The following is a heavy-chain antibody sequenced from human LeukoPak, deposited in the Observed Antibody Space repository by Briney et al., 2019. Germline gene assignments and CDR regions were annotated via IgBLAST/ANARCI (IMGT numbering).Heavy chain of an antibody. Sequence: GGSLRPSCAASGFTFSNYDMHWVRQAAGKGLEWVSGIGTAGDTYYPGSVKGRFTISRENAKNSLYLQMNSLSAGDTAVYFCASSPAYSSSCDAIDNWGQGTLVTVSS. CDR2: IGTAGDT. CDR1: GFTFSNYD. D-gene: IGHD6-13*01. V-gene: IGHV3-13*01. J-gene: IGHJ4*02. CDR3: ASSPAYSSSCDAIDN.